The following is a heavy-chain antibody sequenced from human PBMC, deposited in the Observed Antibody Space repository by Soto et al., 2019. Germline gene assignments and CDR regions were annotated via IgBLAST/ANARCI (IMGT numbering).Heavy chain of an antibody. CDR3: ARVLELQNWFDP. Sequence: LSLTCAVSGGSISSGGYSWSWIRQPPGKGLEWIGYIYHSGSTYYNPSLKSRVTISVDRSKNQFSLKLSSVTAADTAVYYCARVLELQNWFDPWGQGTLVTVSS. V-gene: IGHV4-30-2*01. D-gene: IGHD1-26*01. J-gene: IGHJ5*02. CDR2: IYHSGST. CDR1: GGSISSGGYS.